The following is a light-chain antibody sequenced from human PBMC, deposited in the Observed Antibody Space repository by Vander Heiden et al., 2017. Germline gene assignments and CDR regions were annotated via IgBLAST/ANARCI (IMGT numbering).Light chain of an antibody. CDR2: DVN. Sequence: QSALTQPRSVSGSPGQSVTISCTGTSSDVGGFNHVSWYQQHPGKAPKVMMYDVNTRPSGVPYRFSGSKSGNTASLTISGLQAEDEAGYYCCSYAGTNTWLFGGGTKLTVL. CDR3: CSYAGTNTWL. V-gene: IGLV2-11*01. J-gene: IGLJ3*02. CDR1: SSDVGGFNH.